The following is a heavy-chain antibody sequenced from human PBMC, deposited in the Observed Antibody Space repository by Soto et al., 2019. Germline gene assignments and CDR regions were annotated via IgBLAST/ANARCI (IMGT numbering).Heavy chain of an antibody. CDR1: GASISSYN. D-gene: IGHD6-13*01. J-gene: IGHJ2*01. CDR3: ARDRGEYTSSWFWYFSH. CDR2: LNIAGTI. Sequence: SETLSLTCSVSGASISSYNWNWVRQSAGKGPEWVGRLNIAGTINYNPSLKSRITMSMDTSKNQISLHLRPVTAADTAMYYCARDRGEYTSSWFWYFSHWGHGTLVTVSS. V-gene: IGHV4-4*07.